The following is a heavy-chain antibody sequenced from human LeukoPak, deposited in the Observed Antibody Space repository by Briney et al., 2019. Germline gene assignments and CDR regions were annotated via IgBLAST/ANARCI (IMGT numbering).Heavy chain of an antibody. J-gene: IGHJ4*02. CDR1: GFTFSSYA. Sequence: PGGSLRLSCAASGFTFSSYAMSWVRQAPGKGLEWVSAISGSGGSTYYADSVKGRFTISRDNSKNTLYLQMNSLRAEDTAVYYCAKDRKELLTSYYFDYWGQGTLVTVSS. V-gene: IGHV3-23*01. CDR3: AKDRKELLTSYYFDY. D-gene: IGHD1-26*01. CDR2: ISGSGGST.